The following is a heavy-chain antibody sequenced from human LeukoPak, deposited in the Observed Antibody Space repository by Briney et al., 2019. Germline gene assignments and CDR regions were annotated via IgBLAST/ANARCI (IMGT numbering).Heavy chain of an antibody. V-gene: IGHV3-74*01. CDR3: ARPTSGVLLEY. CDR1: GFTFSSYG. J-gene: IGHJ4*02. D-gene: IGHD7-27*01. CDR2: MNSDGTTT. Sequence: PGGSLRLSCAAFGFTFSSYGMHWVRQAPGKGLVWVSRMNSDGTTTNYADSVKGRFTISRDNAKNTLYLQMNSLRAEDTAVYYCARPTSGVLLEYWGQGTLVTVSS.